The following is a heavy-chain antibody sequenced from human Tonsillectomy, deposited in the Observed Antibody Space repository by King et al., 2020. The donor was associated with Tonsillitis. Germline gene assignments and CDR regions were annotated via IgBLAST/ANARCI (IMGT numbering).Heavy chain of an antibody. V-gene: IGHV5-10-1*03. CDR1: GYSFTSYW. D-gene: IGHD3-9*01. Sequence: VQLVESGAEVKKPGESLRISCKGSGYSFTSYWITWVRQMPGKGLEWMGRIDPSDSYTNYSPSFQGHVTISADKSISTAYLQWSSLKASDTAMYYCARHRSDILTGYFRGMDVWGQGTTVTVSS. CDR2: IDPSDSYT. CDR3: ARHRSDILTGYFRGMDV. J-gene: IGHJ6*02.